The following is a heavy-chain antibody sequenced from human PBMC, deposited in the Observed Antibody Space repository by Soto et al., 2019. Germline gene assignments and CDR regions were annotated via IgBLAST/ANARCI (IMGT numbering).Heavy chain of an antibody. D-gene: IGHD2-2*01. CDR3: ARDEERIVVVPAAYPKNDAFDI. CDR1: GFTFSDYY. V-gene: IGHV3-11*01. J-gene: IGHJ3*02. CDR2: ISSSGSTI. Sequence: GGSLRLSCAASGFTFSDYYMSWIRQAPGKGLEWVSYISSSGSTIYYADSVKGRFTISRDNAKNSLYLQMNSLRAEDTAVYYCARDEERIVVVPAAYPKNDAFDIWGQGTMVTVSS.